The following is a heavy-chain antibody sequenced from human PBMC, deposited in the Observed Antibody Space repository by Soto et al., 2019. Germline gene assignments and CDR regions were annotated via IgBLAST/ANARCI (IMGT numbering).Heavy chain of an antibody. CDR3: ATQENYDILSGYYSPLDD. CDR2: ITYNGSNK. D-gene: IGHD3-9*01. CDR1: GFTFSSYA. J-gene: IGHJ4*02. Sequence: GGSLRLSCAASGFTFSSYAMHWVRQAPGKGLEWVAAITYNGSNKYYADSVKGRFTISRDNSKNTLYLQMNSLRAEDTAVYYCATQENYDILSGYYSPLDDWGQGTLVTVSS. V-gene: IGHV3-30*04.